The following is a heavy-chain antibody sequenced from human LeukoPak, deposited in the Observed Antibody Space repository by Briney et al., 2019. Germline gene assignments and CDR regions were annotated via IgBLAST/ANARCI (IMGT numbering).Heavy chain of an antibody. CDR2: VDYSGNT. CDR3: ARDRFATTTWDSTFDY. D-gene: IGHD5-24*01. Sequence: SETLSLTCTVSDGPMRTYNWNWIRQPPGKGLEWIAYVDYSGNTDHNPSFESRVTMSIDTSKNLFSLMLTSVTAADTAVYYCARDRFATTTWDSTFDYWGQGTLVTVSS. J-gene: IGHJ4*02. V-gene: IGHV4-59*01. CDR1: DGPMRTYN.